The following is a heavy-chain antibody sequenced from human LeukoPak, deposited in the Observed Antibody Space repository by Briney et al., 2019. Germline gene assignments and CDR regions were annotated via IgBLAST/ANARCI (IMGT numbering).Heavy chain of an antibody. D-gene: IGHD2-15*01. CDR2: ISDSGST. J-gene: IGHJ3*02. Sequence: PSETLSLTCTVSGGSISSSDYYWGCIRQSPGTGLGWIGTISDSGSTYYNPSLKSRVIISVDTSKNQFSLKLSSVTAADTAVYYCVRHCCSAPSKRTFDIWGQGTLVTVSS. V-gene: IGHV4-39*01. CDR1: GGSISSSDYY. CDR3: VRHCCSAPSKRTFDI.